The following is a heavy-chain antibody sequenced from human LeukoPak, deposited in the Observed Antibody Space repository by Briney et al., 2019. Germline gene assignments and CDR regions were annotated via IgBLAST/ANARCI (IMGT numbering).Heavy chain of an antibody. CDR2: VSYDGGKK. CDR3: AKPAYCGGDCYSSPFQH. J-gene: IGHJ1*01. CDR1: GFTFTNAW. D-gene: IGHD2-21*02. Sequence: GGSLRLSCAASGFTFTNAWMSWVSQAPGKGLEWVAFVSYDGGKKYYADSVKGRFTISRDNSKNTLYLQMNSLRAEDTAVYYCAKPAYCGGDCYSSPFQHWGQGTLVTVSS. V-gene: IGHV3-30*18.